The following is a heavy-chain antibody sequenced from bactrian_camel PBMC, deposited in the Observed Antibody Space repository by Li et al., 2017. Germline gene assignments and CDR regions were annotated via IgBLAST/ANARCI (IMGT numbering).Heavy chain of an antibody. J-gene: IGHJ4*01. CDR3: VADLSSRPYGGSWWVS. Sequence: HVQLVESGGGLVQPGGSLRLSCAASGFTFSSYYMSWVRQAPGKGLEWVSSIYSHGSNTYYADSVKGRFAISRDNAKNTLYLQMNSLKPEDTAVYYCVADLSSRPYGGSWWVSWDQGTQVTVS. CDR2: IYSHGSNT. D-gene: IGHD6*01. CDR1: GFTFSSYY. V-gene: IGHV3-2*01.